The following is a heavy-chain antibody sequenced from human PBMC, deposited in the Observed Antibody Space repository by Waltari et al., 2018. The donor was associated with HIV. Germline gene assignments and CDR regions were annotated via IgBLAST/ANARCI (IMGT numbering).Heavy chain of an antibody. D-gene: IGHD6-19*01. Sequence: EVQLVESGGGLVQPGGSLRLSCTATGFTFSKFWMDGVRQAPGKGLVWVRRIKSDESSTTYAASVKGRFTVSRDDSQNTLSLQMHSLTSNDTAVYFCAHEAAVSAGPLDSWGQGIIVIVSS. CDR2: IKSDESST. J-gene: IGHJ4*02. CDR3: AHEAAVSAGPLDS. V-gene: IGHV3-74*01. CDR1: GFTFSKFW.